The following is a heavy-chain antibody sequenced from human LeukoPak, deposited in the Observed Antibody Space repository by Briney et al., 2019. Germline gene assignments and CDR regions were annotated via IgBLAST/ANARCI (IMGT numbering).Heavy chain of an antibody. Sequence: GGSLRLSCAASGFTFSSYWMSWVRQAPGKGLEWVAHIKQDGSERYYVDSVKGRFTISRDNSQNTLYLQMDSLRAEDTALYYCAKEYSGYDFDYWGQGTLVTVSS. D-gene: IGHD5-12*01. CDR1: GFTFSSYW. J-gene: IGHJ4*02. CDR2: IKQDGSER. V-gene: IGHV3-7*03. CDR3: AKEYSGYDFDY.